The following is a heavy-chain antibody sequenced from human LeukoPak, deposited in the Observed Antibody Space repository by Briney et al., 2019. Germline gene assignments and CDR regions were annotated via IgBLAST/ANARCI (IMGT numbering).Heavy chain of an antibody. CDR1: GWSFSVHY. V-gene: IGHV4-34*01. Sequence: SETLSLTCAVYGWSFSVHYWTWIRQPPGKGLQWIGEVNDRGSANYNPSLKSRLTISEDKSKNQFSLRLPSVTAADTAVYSCARGVVSGRFGDYYYYMDVWGIGTTVTVSS. D-gene: IGHD3-16*01. J-gene: IGHJ6*03. CDR2: VNDRGSA. CDR3: ARGVVSGRFGDYYYYMDV.